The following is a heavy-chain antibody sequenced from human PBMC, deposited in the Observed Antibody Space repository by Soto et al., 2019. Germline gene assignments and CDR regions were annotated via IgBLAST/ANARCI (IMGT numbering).Heavy chain of an antibody. J-gene: IGHJ3*02. D-gene: IGHD3-10*01. CDR3: ARVWGGAFDI. Sequence: SETLSLTCAVSGGSISSNNWWSWVRQPPGKGLEWIGYIYYSGSTNYNPSLKSRVTISVDTSKNQFSLKLSSVTAADTAVYYCARVWGGAFDIWGQGTMVTVSS. V-gene: IGHV4-4*02. CDR1: GGSISSNNW. CDR2: IYYSGST.